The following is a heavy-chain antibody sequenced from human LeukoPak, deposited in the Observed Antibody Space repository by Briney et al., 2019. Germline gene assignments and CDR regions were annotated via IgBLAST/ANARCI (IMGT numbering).Heavy chain of an antibody. V-gene: IGHV3-23*01. CDR2: ISDDGSGT. CDR3: ATDRERDPSVYYLV. J-gene: IGHJ4*02. CDR1: GFTFSDYA. Sequence: GGSLRLSCAASGFTFSDYAMSWVRPPPGKGLEGVSPISDDGSGTYYADSVKGRFTISRDNSKNTLFLQINSLRAEDSAVYYCATDRERDPSVYYLVGGQGTLITVSS. D-gene: IGHD3-22*01.